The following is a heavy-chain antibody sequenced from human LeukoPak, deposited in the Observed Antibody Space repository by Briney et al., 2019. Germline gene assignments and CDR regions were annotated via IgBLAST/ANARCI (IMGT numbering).Heavy chain of an antibody. CDR3: ARRLVDYYYYYYMDV. J-gene: IGHJ6*03. Sequence: GASVKVSCKASGYTFTSYDINWVRQAPGQGLEWMGWINPNSGGTNYAQKFQGRVTMTRDTSISTAYMELSRLRSDDTAVYYCARRLVDYYYYYYMDVWGKGTTVTVSS. CDR2: INPNSGGT. V-gene: IGHV1-2*02. D-gene: IGHD2-15*01. CDR1: GYTFTSYD.